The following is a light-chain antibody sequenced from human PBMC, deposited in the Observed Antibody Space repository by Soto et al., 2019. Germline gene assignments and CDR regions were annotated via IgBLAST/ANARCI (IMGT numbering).Light chain of an antibody. CDR1: QSISSW. J-gene: IGKJ5*01. CDR2: AAS. V-gene: IGKV1-12*01. Sequence: DIQMTQSPSSVSASVGDRVTITCRASQSISSWLAWYLQKPGTVPKLLIYAASSLQSGVPSRFSCSGAGTEFTLTITSLQPDDFGTYYCQQGDSFPISFGQGTRLEIK. CDR3: QQGDSFPIS.